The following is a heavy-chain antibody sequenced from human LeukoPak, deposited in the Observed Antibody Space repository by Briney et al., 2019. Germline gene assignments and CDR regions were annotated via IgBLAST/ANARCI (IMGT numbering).Heavy chain of an antibody. J-gene: IGHJ4*02. D-gene: IGHD3-22*01. V-gene: IGHV3-7*01. CDR1: GFTFSSYW. CDR3: ARCYYDSSGPPED. Sequence: GGSLRLSCAASGFTFSSYWMSWVRQAPGKGLEWVAHINQDGSEKYYVDSVKGRFTISRDNAKNSLYLQMNSLRAEDTAVYYCARCYYDSSGPPEDWGQGTLVTVSS. CDR2: INQDGSEK.